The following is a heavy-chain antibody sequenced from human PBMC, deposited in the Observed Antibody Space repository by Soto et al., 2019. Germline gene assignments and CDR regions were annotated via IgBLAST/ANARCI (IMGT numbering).Heavy chain of an antibody. CDR3: ARHETGGSGGPNFDY. J-gene: IGHJ4*02. CDR2: IYYSGST. CDR1: GGSISSYY. D-gene: IGHD3-10*01. Sequence: QVQLQESGPGLVKPSETLSLTCTVSGGSISSYYWSWIRQPPGKGLEWIGYIYYSGSTHYNPSLTSLVTISVDTSKNQFSLKLSSVTAADTAVYYCARHETGGSGGPNFDYWGQGTLVTVSS. V-gene: IGHV4-59*08.